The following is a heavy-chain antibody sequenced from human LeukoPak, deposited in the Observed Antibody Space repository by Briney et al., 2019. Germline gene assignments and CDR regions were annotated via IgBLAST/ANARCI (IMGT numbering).Heavy chain of an antibody. V-gene: IGHV3-7*03. J-gene: IGHJ4*02. D-gene: IGHD1-26*01. CDR2: IKQDGSEK. Sequence: PGGSLRLSCAASGFTFSSYWMSWVRQAPGKGLEWVANIKQDGSEKYYVDSVKGRFTISRDNAKNSLYLQMNSLRAEDMALYYCAKGSYSGSYRNYFDYWGQGTLVTVSS. CDR1: GFTFSSYW. CDR3: AKGSYSGSYRNYFDY.